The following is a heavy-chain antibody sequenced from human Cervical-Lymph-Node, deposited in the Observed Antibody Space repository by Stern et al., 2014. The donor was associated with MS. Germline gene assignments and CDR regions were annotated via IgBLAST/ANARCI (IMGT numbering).Heavy chain of an antibody. V-gene: IGHV3-48*02. J-gene: IGHJ4*02. CDR2: ISGSSNTI. Sequence: EVQLVESGGGLVQPGGSLRLSCAASGFTFSSSSMNWVRQAPGKGLEWLSYISGSSNTIYYADSVKGRFPVSRDNAKNSLYLQMNSLRDEDTAMYYCARDASSSWYRTDYFDYWGQGTLVTVSS. CDR3: ARDASSSWYRTDYFDY. D-gene: IGHD6-13*01. CDR1: GFTFSSSS.